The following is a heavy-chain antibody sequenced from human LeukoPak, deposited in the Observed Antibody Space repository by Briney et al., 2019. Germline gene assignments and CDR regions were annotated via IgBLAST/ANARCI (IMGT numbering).Heavy chain of an antibody. D-gene: IGHD2-21*01. V-gene: IGHV4-34*01. CDR1: GGSFSGYY. Sequence: PSETLSLTCAVYGGSFSGYYWSWIRQPPGKGLEWIGEINHSGSTNYNPSLKSRVTISVDTSKNQFSLKLSSVTAADTAVYYCARCDRVLDYWGQGALVTASS. J-gene: IGHJ4*02. CDR3: ARCDRVLDY. CDR2: INHSGST.